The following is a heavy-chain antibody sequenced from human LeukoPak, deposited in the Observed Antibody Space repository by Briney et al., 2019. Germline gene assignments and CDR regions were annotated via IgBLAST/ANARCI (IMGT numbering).Heavy chain of an antibody. CDR3: AREAASLYYYGMDV. V-gene: IGHV3-64*04. J-gene: IGHJ6*02. D-gene: IGHD6-25*01. CDR2: ITSNGGNT. CDR1: GFTFSSYA. Sequence: GGSLRLFCSASGFTFSSYAMHWVRQAPGKGLEYVSVITSNGGNTYYADSVKGRFTISKDNAKNTLYLQMNSLRAEDTAVYYCAREAASLYYYGMDVWGQGTTVTVSS.